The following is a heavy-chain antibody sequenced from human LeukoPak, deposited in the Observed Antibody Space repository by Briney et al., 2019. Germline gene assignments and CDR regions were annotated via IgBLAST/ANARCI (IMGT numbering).Heavy chain of an antibody. D-gene: IGHD3-10*01. CDR1: GFTFSRFA. V-gene: IGHV3-23*01. CDR3: AKDVAYGSAPLDY. J-gene: IGHJ4*02. CDR2: ISANGDST. Sequence: PGGSLRLSCEASGFTFSRFAMSWVRQAPGKGLEWVSAISANGDSTYYVDSVKGRFTISRDNSKNTLYLQMNRLRADDTVVYYCAKDVAYGSAPLDYWGQGTLVTVSS.